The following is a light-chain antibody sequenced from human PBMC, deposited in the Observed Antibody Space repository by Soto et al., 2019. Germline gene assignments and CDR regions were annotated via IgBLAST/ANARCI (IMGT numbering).Light chain of an antibody. V-gene: IGKV1-6*01. CDR1: QGIRTD. Sequence: AVQLTQSPSSLSASVGDRVTITCRASQGIRTDLGWYQQSPGKAPKVLIVGASTLQSGVPSRFSGSGYGTDFTLTISSLQPEDSATYYCLQEFSYPRTFGQGTKVEIK. CDR2: GAS. CDR3: LQEFSYPRT. J-gene: IGKJ1*01.